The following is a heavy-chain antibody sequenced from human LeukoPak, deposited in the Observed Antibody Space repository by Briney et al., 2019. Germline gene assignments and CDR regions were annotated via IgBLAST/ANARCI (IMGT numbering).Heavy chain of an antibody. CDR3: AKGFRSYPYYYYGMDV. CDR1: GFTFDNYA. D-gene: IGHD3-10*01. J-gene: IGHJ6*02. Sequence: PGRSLSLSCAASGFTFDNYAMHWVRHAPGKGLEWVSGISCNSGSIVYADSVKGRFPISRDNAKNSLYLQMNSLRAEDTAMYYCAKGFRSYPYYYYGMDVWGQGTTVTVSS. CDR2: ISCNSGSI. V-gene: IGHV3-9*01.